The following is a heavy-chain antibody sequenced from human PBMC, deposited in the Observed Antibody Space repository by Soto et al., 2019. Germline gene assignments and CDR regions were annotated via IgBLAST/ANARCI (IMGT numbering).Heavy chain of an antibody. CDR3: ARHDGPAG. V-gene: IGHV4-39*01. J-gene: IGHJ1*01. CDR1: GGSVSINTYS. D-gene: IGHD6-13*01. CDR2: MYYSGST. Sequence: QLQLQESGPGLVKPSETLSLTCTVSGGSVSINTYSWGWIRQSPVTGLQWIGSMYYSGSTYYNPSLRSRASISVDTSKNQLSLRLTSVTVADTATYYCARHDGPAGWGQGILVTVST.